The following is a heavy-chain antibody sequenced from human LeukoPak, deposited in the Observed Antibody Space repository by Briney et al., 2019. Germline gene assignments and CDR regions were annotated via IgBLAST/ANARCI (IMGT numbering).Heavy chain of an antibody. D-gene: IGHD3-22*01. CDR3: GSGGHYYDSSGYYFDAFDI. J-gene: IGHJ3*02. V-gene: IGHV4-34*01. CDR1: GGSFSGYY. Sequence: PSETLSLTCAVYGGSFSGYYWSWIRQPPGKGLEWIGEINHSGSTNYNPSLKSRVTISVDTSKNQFSLKLSSVTAADTAVYYCGSGGHYYDSSGYYFDAFDIWGQGTMVTVSS. CDR2: INHSGST.